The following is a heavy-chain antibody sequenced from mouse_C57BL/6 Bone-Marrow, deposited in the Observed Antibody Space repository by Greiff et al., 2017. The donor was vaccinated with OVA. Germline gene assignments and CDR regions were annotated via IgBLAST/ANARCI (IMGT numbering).Heavy chain of an antibody. CDR1: GFTFSDYG. V-gene: IGHV5-15*01. CDR3: ARHGGNYSYWYFDV. J-gene: IGHJ1*03. D-gene: IGHD2-1*01. Sequence: EVNVVESGGGLVQPGGSLKLSCAASGFTFSDYGMAWVRQAPRKGPEWVAFISNLAYSIYYADTVTGRFTISRENAKNTLYLEMSSLRSEDTAMYYWARHGGNYSYWYFDVWGTGTTVTVSS. CDR2: ISNLAYSI.